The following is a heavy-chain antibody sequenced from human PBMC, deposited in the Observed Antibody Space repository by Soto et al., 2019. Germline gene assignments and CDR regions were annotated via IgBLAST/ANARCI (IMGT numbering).Heavy chain of an antibody. V-gene: IGHV1-2*02. Sequence: ASVKVSCKASGYTFTGYYVHWVRQAPGQGLEWMGWINPNSGDTYLAQRFQGRVTMNRDTSIGTAYMELRGLTSDDTAEYYCAKGGAIVAAGTRVYLYNAMDVWDQGTTVTVSS. CDR1: GYTFTGYY. J-gene: IGHJ6*02. D-gene: IGHD1-26*01. CDR2: INPNSGDT. CDR3: AKGGAIVAAGTRVYLYNAMDV.